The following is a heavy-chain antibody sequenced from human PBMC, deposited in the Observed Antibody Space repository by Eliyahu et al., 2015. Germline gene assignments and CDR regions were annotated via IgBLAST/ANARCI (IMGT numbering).Heavy chain of an antibody. J-gene: IGHJ4*02. V-gene: IGHV3-23*01. CDR1: XCTFSKYA. CDR3: AKGHVPRWALAGLGFDS. CDR2: ISDFGGNT. Sequence: EVQLLESGGGLVQPGGXLRLSCAASXCTFSKYAMIWVRQVPGKGLEWVSLISDFGGNTNYADSVKGRFTISRDNSKNTLYLQMNSLTGDDTALYYCAKGHVPRWALAGLGFDSWGQGTLVTVSS. D-gene: IGHD6-19*01.